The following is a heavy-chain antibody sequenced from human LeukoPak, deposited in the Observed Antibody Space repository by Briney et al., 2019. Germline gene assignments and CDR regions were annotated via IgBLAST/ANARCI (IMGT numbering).Heavy chain of an antibody. J-gene: IGHJ4*02. CDR2: MNPNSGNT. V-gene: IGHV1-8*03. Sequence: GASVKVSCKASGYTFTSYDINWVRQATGQGLEWMGWMNPNSGNTGYAQKFQGRVTITRNTSISTAYMELSSLRSDDTAVYYCARYCSSTSCYIHWGQGTLVTVSS. CDR3: ARYCSSTSCYIH. D-gene: IGHD2-2*02. CDR1: GYTFTSYD.